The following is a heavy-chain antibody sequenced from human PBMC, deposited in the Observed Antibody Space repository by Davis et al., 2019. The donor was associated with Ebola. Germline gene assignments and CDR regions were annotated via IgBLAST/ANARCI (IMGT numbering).Heavy chain of an antibody. CDR2: ITAYNGNT. CDR1: GYTFSNYG. Sequence: ASVKVSCKASGYTFSNYGISWVRQAPGQRLEWMGWITAYNGNTHYAQKFQGRVTMTTETSTSTAYMELRSLRSDDPAVYYCATDRRWMQLWLGLGPIFDYWGQGTLVTVSS. V-gene: IGHV1-18*01. J-gene: IGHJ4*02. D-gene: IGHD5-18*01. CDR3: ATDRRWMQLWLGLGPIFDY.